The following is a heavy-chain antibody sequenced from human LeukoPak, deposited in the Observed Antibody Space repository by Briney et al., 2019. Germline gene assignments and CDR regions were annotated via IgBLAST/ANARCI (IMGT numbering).Heavy chain of an antibody. Sequence: PSETLSLTCAVYGGSFSGYYWSWIRQPPGKGLEWIGEINHSGSTNYNPSLKSRVTISVGTSKNQFSLKLSSVTAADTAVYYCARDRYSSSRANFDYWGQGTLVTVSS. J-gene: IGHJ4*02. V-gene: IGHV4-34*01. CDR2: INHSGST. CDR1: GGSFSGYY. D-gene: IGHD6-13*01. CDR3: ARDRYSSSRANFDY.